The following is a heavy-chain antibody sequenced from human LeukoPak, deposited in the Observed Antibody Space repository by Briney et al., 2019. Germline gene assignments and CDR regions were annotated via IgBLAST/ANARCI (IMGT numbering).Heavy chain of an antibody. J-gene: IGHJ4*02. Sequence: SETLSLTCTVCGGPISSGDYYWSWIRQPPGKGLEWIGYIYYSGSTYYNPSLKSRVTISVDTSKNQFSLKLSSVTAADTAVYYCARNGGNSDFDCWGQGTLVTVSS. CDR3: ARNGGNSDFDC. CDR2: IYYSGST. V-gene: IGHV4-30-4*01. D-gene: IGHD4-23*01. CDR1: GGPISSGDYY.